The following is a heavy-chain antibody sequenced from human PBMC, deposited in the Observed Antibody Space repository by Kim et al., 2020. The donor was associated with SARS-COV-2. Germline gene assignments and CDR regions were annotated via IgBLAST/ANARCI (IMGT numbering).Heavy chain of an antibody. D-gene: IGHD3-10*01. J-gene: IGHJ3*02. CDR1: GGSISSGDYY. CDR2: IYYSGST. V-gene: IGHV4-30-4*01. CDR3: AREGTYYYGSGHKGPSPKDNAFDI. Sequence: SETLSLTCTVSGGSISSGDYYWSWIRQPPGKGLEWIGYIYYSGSTYYNPSLKSRVTISVDTSKNQFSLKLSSVTAADTAVYYCAREGTYYYGSGHKGPSPKDNAFDIWGQGTMVTVSS.